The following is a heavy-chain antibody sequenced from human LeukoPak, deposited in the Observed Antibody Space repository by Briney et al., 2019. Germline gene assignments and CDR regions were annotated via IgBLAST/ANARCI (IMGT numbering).Heavy chain of an antibody. CDR2: IYYSGST. CDR1: GGSISSSSYY. Sequence: SETLSLTCTVSGGSISSSSYYWGWIRQPPGKGLEWIGSIYYSGSTYYNPSLKSRVTISVDTSKNQFSLKLSSVTAADTAVYYCARHGFPRTIFGVVQPWGQGTLVTVSS. CDR3: ARHGFPRTIFGVVQP. D-gene: IGHD3-3*01. V-gene: IGHV4-39*01. J-gene: IGHJ5*02.